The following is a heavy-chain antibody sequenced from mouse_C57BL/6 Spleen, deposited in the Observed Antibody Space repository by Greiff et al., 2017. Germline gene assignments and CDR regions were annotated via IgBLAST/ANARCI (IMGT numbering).Heavy chain of an antibody. J-gene: IGHJ4*01. CDR3: SRQGYYAMDY. Sequence: EVQLLESGGGLVKPGGSLTLSCAASGFTFTDYGMHWVRQAPEKGLEWVAYISSGSSTTSYEDTVKGRFTISRDNAKNTLFLQMTSLRSEDTAVYYCSRQGYYAMDYWGQGTSVTVSS. CDR2: ISSGSSTT. CDR1: GFTFTDYG. V-gene: IGHV5-17*01.